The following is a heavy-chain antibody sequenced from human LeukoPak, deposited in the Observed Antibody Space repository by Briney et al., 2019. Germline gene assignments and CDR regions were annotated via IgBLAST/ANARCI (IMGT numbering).Heavy chain of an antibody. D-gene: IGHD3-9*01. CDR3: ARWGDYDILTGYYDSDY. J-gene: IGHJ4*01. V-gene: IGHV3-7*03. CDR2: IKQDGSEK. CDR1: GFTFSSYW. Sequence: GGSLRLSCAASGFTFSSYWMSRVRQAPGKGLEWVANIKQDGSEKYYVDSVKGRFTISRDNAKNSLYLQMNSLRAEDTAVYYCARWGDYDILTGYYDSDYWGHGTLVTVSS.